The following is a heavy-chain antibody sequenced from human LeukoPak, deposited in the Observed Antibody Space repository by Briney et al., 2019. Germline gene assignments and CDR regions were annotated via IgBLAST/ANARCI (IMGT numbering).Heavy chain of an antibody. D-gene: IGHD1-14*01. CDR3: ATPVATTGAFDI. J-gene: IGHJ3*02. CDR2: FDPEDGET. Sequence: GASVKVSCKVSGYTLTELPKHWVRQAPGKGLEWMGGFDPEDGETIYAQKFQGRVTMTEDTSTDTAYMELSSLRSEDTAVYYCATPVATTGAFDIWGQGTMVTVSS. V-gene: IGHV1-24*01. CDR1: GYTLTELP.